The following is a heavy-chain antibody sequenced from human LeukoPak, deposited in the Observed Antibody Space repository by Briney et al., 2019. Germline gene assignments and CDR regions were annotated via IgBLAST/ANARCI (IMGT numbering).Heavy chain of an antibody. CDR3: TRENRPFCPFAY. V-gene: IGHV4-4*02. CDR1: GVSISSTTW. D-gene: IGHD2/OR15-2a*01. Sequence: SGTLSLTCAVSGVSISSTTWWSWVRQPPGKGLEWIGEISHSGNTNYSPSLRSRVAMSLDRANNQFSLNLTSVTDADTAVYYCTRENRPFCPFAYWGQGVLVTVSS. CDR2: ISHSGNT. J-gene: IGHJ4*02.